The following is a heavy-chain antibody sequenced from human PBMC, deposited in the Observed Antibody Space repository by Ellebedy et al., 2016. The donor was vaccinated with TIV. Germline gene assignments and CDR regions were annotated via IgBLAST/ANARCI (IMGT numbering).Heavy chain of an antibody. J-gene: IGHJ6*03. V-gene: IGHV4-34*01. CDR3: ASQITGTSSYYMDV. D-gene: IGHD1-7*01. CDR2: INHSGST. Sequence: SETLSLTXTVSGGSISSYYRSWIRQPPGKGLEWIGEINHSGSTNYNPSLKSRVTISVDTSKNQFSLKLSSVTAADTAVYYCASQITGTSSYYMDVWGKGTTVTVSS. CDR1: GGSISSYY.